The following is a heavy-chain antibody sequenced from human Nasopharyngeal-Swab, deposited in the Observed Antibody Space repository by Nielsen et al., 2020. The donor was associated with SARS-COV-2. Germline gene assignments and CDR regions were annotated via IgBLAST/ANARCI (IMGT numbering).Heavy chain of an antibody. D-gene: IGHD6-13*01. CDR3: ARWKGIAAAWDY. CDR2: IYYRGST. J-gene: IGHJ4*02. V-gene: IGHV4-39*01. Sequence: WVRPPPGKGLEWIGSIYYRGSTYYNPSLKSRVTISVDTSKNQFSLKLSSVTAADTAVYYCARWKGIAAAWDYWGQGTLVTVSS.